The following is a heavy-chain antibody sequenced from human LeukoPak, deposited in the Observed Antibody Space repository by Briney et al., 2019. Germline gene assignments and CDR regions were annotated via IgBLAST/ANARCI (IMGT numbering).Heavy chain of an antibody. Sequence: GGSLRLSCAASGFTFSSYAMSWVRQAPGKGLEWVSAISGSGGSTYYADSVKGRFTISRDNSKNTVYLQMSSLRTVDTALYYCARDRTLGHCTSTTCLGGIDFWGQGTLVTVSS. CDR3: ARDRTLGHCTSTTCLGGIDF. CDR2: ISGSGGST. D-gene: IGHD2-8*01. J-gene: IGHJ4*02. CDR1: GFTFSSYA. V-gene: IGHV3-23*01.